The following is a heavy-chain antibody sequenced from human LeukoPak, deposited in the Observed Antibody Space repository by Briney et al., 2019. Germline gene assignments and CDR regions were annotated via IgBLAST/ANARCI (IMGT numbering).Heavy chain of an antibody. CDR2: IYTSGST. CDR1: GGSTSNYY. CDR3: ARAYSGYDYYYYYYMDV. V-gene: IGHV4-4*09. J-gene: IGHJ6*03. D-gene: IGHD5-12*01. Sequence: SETLSLTCTVSGGSTSNYYWSWIRQPPGKGLEWIGYIYTSGSTNYNPSLKSRVTISVDTSKNQFSLKLSSVTAADTAVYYCARAYSGYDYYYYYYMDVWGKGTTVTVSS.